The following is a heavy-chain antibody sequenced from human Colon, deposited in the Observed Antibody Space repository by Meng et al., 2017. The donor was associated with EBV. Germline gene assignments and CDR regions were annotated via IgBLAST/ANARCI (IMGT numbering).Heavy chain of an antibody. D-gene: IGHD3-9*01. CDR2: VSHPGSA. CDR1: GWSFSCYV. V-gene: IGHV4-34*01. CDR3: ARVPTTGYKDH. Sequence: QVLLQQLGAVLFKPSDTLSPTCTVTGWSFSCYVWSWVRQPPGKGMEWIGEVSHPGSANYNPSLNSRVTISVDASEKQFPLRLTSVTAADSAVYYCARVPTTGYKDHWGQGTLVTVSS. J-gene: IGHJ4*02.